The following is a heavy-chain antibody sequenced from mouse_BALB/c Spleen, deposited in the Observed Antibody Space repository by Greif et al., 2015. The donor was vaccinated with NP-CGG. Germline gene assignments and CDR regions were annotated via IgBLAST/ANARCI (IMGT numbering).Heavy chain of an antibody. Sequence: QVQLQQPGPQLVRPGASVKISCKASGYSFTSYWMHWVKQRPGQGLEWIGMIDPSDSETRLNQKFKDKATLTVDKSSSTAYMQLSSPTSEDSAVYYCAKFITTATWGFAYWGQGTLVTVTA. V-gene: IGHV1-74*01. CDR3: AKFITTATWGFAY. J-gene: IGHJ3*01. CDR1: GYSFTSYW. CDR2: IDPSDSET. D-gene: IGHD1-2*01.